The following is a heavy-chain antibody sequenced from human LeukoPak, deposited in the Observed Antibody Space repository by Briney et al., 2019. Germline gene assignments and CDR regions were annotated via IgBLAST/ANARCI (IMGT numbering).Heavy chain of an antibody. D-gene: IGHD3-22*01. CDR2: IWYDGSKE. J-gene: IGHJ4*02. V-gene: IGHV3-33*07. CDR1: GFTFRSHG. CDR3: ARITGNYYEIDY. Sequence: GRSLRLSCAASGFTFRSHGMYWVRQAPGKGLEWAAVIWYDGSKEYYADSVKGRFTVSRDNSKNTLYLQMNSLRADDTAVYYCARITGNYYEIDYWGQGTLVTVSS.